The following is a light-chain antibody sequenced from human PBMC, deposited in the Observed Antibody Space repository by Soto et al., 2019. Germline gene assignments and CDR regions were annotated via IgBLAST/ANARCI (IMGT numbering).Light chain of an antibody. V-gene: IGKV1-9*01. CDR2: AAS. CDR3: QLLNSYPPT. J-gene: IGKJ3*01. Sequence: DIQLTQSPSFLSASVGDRVTITCRASQGISSYLAWYQQKPEKAPKLLIYAASTLQSGVPSRFSGSGSGTEFTLTICGLQSVDFGNYYCQLLNSYPPTFGPGTKVDIK. CDR1: QGISSY.